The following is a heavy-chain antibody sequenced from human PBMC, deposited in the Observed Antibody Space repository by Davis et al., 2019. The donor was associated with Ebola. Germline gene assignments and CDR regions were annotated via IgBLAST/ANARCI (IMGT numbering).Heavy chain of an antibody. CDR1: GYTFTTYG. J-gene: IGHJ4*02. D-gene: IGHD3-16*01. CDR2: VCAYTGNT. Sequence: ASVLVSCKASGYTFTTYGITWVRQAPGQGLEWMGWVCAYTGNTKYRQKFQGRVTVTRDTVTRTAYMELRSLRSDDTAVYYCAGDRLGGRLGDLLSHDFDYWGQGTLVTVSS. CDR3: AGDRLGGRLGDLLSHDFDY. V-gene: IGHV1-18*01.